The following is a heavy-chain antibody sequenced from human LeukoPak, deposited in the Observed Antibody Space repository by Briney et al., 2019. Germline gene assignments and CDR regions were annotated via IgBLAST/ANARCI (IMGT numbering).Heavy chain of an antibody. Sequence: GSLRLSCAASGFTFSSYSMNWVRPAPRKELEWVSSISSSSSYIYYADSVKGRFTISRDNAKNPLYLQMNSLRAEDTAVYYCARDPAEDYFDYWGQGTLVTVSS. CDR3: ARDPAEDYFDY. CDR1: GFTFSSYS. V-gene: IGHV3-21*04. J-gene: IGHJ4*02. CDR2: ISSSSSYI.